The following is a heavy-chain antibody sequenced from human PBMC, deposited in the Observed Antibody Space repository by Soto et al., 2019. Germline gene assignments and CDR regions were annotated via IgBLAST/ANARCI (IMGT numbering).Heavy chain of an antibody. D-gene: IGHD3-10*01. CDR3: ARDRASITMVRGGPDAFDI. V-gene: IGHV4-30-4*01. J-gene: IGHJ3*02. CDR1: GGSISSGDYY. Sequence: KTSETLSLTCTVSGGSISSGDYYWSWIRQPPGKGLEWIGYIYYSGSTYYNPSLKSRVTISVDTSKNQFSLKLSSVTAADTAVYYCARDRASITMVRGGPDAFDIWGQGTMVTVSS. CDR2: IYYSGST.